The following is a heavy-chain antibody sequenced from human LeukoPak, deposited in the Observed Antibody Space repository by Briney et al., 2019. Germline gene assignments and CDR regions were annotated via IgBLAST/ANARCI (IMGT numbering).Heavy chain of an antibody. CDR2: MNPNSGDA. V-gene: IGHV1-8*01. Sequence: ASVKVSCKASEYTLTSYDINWVRQATGQGLEWMGWMNPNSGDADYAQKFQGRVTMTRDTSIGTAYMELSSLRSEDTAVYYCARGHRSLLDIWGQGTMVTVAS. J-gene: IGHJ3*02. CDR1: EYTLTSYD. CDR3: ARGHRSLLDI.